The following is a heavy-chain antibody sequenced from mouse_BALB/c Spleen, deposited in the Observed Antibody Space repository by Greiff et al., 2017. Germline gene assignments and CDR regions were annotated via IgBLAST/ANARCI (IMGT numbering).Heavy chain of an antibody. CDR1: GFTFSSYG. D-gene: IGHD5-1*01. CDR2: ISSGGSYT. CDR3: ARREYDYFDY. Sequence: EVKLVESGGDLVKPGGSLKLSCAASGFTFSSYGMSWVRQTPDKRLEWVATISSGGSYTYYPDSVKGRFTISRDNAKNTLYLQMSSLKSEDTAMYYCARREYDYFDYWGQGTTLTVSS. V-gene: IGHV5-6*02. J-gene: IGHJ2*01.